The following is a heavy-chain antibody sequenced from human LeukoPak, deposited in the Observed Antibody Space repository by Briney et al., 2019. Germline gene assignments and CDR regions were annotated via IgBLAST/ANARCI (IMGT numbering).Heavy chain of an antibody. CDR1: GGSISSGGYY. D-gene: IGHD2-2*03. V-gene: IGHV4-31*03. CDR2: IYYSGST. Sequence: SETLSLTCTVSGGSISSGGYYWGWIRQHPGKGLEWIGYIYYSGSTYYNPSLKSRVTISVDTSKNQLSLELSSATAADTAVYHCARVDGYCSSTSCYGYFDYWGQGTLVTVSS. CDR3: ARVDGYCSSTSCYGYFDY. J-gene: IGHJ4*02.